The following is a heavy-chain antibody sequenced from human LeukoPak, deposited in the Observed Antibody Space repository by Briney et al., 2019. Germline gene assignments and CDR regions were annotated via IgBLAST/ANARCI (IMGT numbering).Heavy chain of an antibody. Sequence: ASVKVSCKASGYTFTGYYMHWVRQAPGQGLEWMGWINPNSGGTNYAQKFQGRVTMTRDTSISTTYMELSRLRSDDTAVYYCARSEFVVVVAADYYYYGMDVWGQGTTVTVSS. CDR2: INPNSGGT. D-gene: IGHD2-15*01. CDR1: GYTFTGYY. CDR3: ARSEFVVVVAADYYYYGMDV. V-gene: IGHV1-2*02. J-gene: IGHJ6*02.